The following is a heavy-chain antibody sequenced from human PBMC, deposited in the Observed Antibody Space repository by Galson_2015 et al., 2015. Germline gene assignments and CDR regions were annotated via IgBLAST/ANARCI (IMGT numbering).Heavy chain of an antibody. D-gene: IGHD4-23*01. CDR3: AKDLTGGFPIDY. CDR1: GFTFSTYG. Sequence: SLRLSCAASGFTFSTYGMHWVRQAPGKGLEWVAVISYDGSDKYCADSVKGRFTISRDNSKNTLYLQMNSLRVEDSAVYYCAKDLTGGFPIDYWGQGTLVTVSS. CDR2: ISYDGSDK. J-gene: IGHJ4*02. V-gene: IGHV3-30*18.